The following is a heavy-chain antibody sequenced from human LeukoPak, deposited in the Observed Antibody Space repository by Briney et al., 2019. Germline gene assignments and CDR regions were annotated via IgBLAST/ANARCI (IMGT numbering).Heavy chain of an antibody. Sequence: GESLKISCQGSGYSFTNSWIGWVRQMRGKGLEWMGIIYPGDSDTTYSPSFQGQVTISADKSISTAYLQWSSLKASDTAMYYCASAGDTSDYFYFSAFDIWGQGTMVTVSS. V-gene: IGHV5-51*01. J-gene: IGHJ3*02. CDR1: GYSFTNSW. CDR3: ASAGDTSDYFYFSAFDI. CDR2: IYPGDSDT. D-gene: IGHD3-22*01.